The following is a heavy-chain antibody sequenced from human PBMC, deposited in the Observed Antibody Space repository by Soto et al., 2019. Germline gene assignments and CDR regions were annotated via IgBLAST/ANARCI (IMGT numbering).Heavy chain of an antibody. D-gene: IGHD6-6*01. V-gene: IGHV4-34*01. J-gene: IGHJ5*02. CDR1: GGSFSGYY. CDR2: INYSGST. CDR3: ARAISSSPSPGLNWFDP. Sequence: XGTLFLTCAVFGGSFSGYYWNGIRQPPGKGLEWIGTINYSGSTNYNPSLKNRVTISVDTSKNQFSLKLSSVTAADTAVYYCARAISSSPSPGLNWFDPWGQGTLVTVSS.